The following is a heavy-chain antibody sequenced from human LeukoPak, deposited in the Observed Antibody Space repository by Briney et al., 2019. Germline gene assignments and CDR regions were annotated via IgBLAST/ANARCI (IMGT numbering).Heavy chain of an antibody. CDR3: ARDYDSSGYYDAFDI. Sequence: ASVKVSCKASGYTFTGYYMHWVRQAPGQGLEWMGWINPNSGGTNYAQKFQGRVTMTRDTSISTAYMELSRLRSDDTAVYYCARDYDSSGYYDAFDIWGQGTMVTVSS. J-gene: IGHJ3*02. D-gene: IGHD3-22*01. CDR1: GYTFTGYY. CDR2: INPNSGGT. V-gene: IGHV1-2*02.